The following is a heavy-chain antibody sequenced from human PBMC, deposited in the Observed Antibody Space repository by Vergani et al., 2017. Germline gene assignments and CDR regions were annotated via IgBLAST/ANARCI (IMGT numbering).Heavy chain of an antibody. J-gene: IGHJ5*02. CDR3: ARTIDWQLSKTSRSRHNWFDP. Sequence: EVQLVQSGAEVKKPGESLKISCKGSGYSFTSYWIGWVRQMPGKGLEWMGIIYPGDSDTRYSPSFQGQVTIPADKSISTAYLQWSSLKASDTTMYYCARTIDWQLSKTSRSRHNWFDPWGQGTLVTVSS. V-gene: IGHV5-51*01. CDR1: GYSFTSYW. CDR2: IYPGDSDT. D-gene: IGHD6-6*01.